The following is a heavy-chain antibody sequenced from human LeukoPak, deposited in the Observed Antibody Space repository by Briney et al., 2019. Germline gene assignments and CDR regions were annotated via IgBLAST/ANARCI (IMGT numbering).Heavy chain of an antibody. Sequence: PSETLSLTCTVSGGSISSSSYYWGWIRQPPGKGLEWIGSIYYSGSTYYNPSLKSRVTISVDTSKNQFSLKLSSVTAADTAVYYCARDEGQLPLDYWGQGTLATVSS. CDR3: ARDEGQLPLDY. D-gene: IGHD2-2*01. CDR1: GGSISSSSYY. J-gene: IGHJ4*02. V-gene: IGHV4-39*07. CDR2: IYYSGST.